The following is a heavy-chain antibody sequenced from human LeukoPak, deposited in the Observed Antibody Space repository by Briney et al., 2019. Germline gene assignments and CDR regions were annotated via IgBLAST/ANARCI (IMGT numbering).Heavy chain of an antibody. J-gene: IGHJ4*02. V-gene: IGHV4-39*01. CDR3: ARQSYDGNASLDY. CDR1: GGSISSSSYY. D-gene: IGHD5-12*01. Sequence: SETLSLTCTVSGGSISSSSYYWGWIRQPPGKGLEWIGSIYYSGRTYYNPSLKSRVSISVDTSKNQFSLTLSSVTAADTAVYYCARQSYDGNASLDYWGQGTLVTVSS. CDR2: IYYSGRT.